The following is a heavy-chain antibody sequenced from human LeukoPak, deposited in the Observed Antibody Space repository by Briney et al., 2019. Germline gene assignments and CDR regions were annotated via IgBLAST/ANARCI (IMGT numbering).Heavy chain of an antibody. CDR2: IKQDGSEK. D-gene: IGHD6-13*01. J-gene: IGHJ4*02. V-gene: IGHV3-7*01. CDR1: GFTFSSYW. CDR3: ARASYAAAGPVTPDY. Sequence: GGSLRLSCAASGFTFSSYWMSWVRQAPGKGLEWVANIKQDGSEKYYVDSVKGRFTISRDNAKNSLYLQMNSLRAEDTAVYYCARASYAAAGPVTPDYWGQGTLVTVSS.